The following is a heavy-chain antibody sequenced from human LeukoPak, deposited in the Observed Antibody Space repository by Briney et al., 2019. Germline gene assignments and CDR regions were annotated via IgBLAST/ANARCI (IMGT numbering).Heavy chain of an antibody. Sequence: PGRSLRLSCAASGFTFSSYAMHWVRQAPGKGLEWVAVISYDGSNKYYADSVKGRFTISRDNSKNTLYLQISTLRADDTAVYYCARPNYYDSSGFYYYFYGMDVWGQGTTVTVSS. CDR1: GFTFSSYA. CDR2: ISYDGSNK. CDR3: ARPNYYDSSGFYYYFYGMDV. V-gene: IGHV3-30-3*01. J-gene: IGHJ6*02. D-gene: IGHD3-22*01.